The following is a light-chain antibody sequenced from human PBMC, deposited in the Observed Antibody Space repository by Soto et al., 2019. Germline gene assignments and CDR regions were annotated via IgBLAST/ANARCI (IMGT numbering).Light chain of an antibody. J-gene: IGLJ2*01. CDR1: SSDVGGYNY. Sequence: QSALTQPASVSGSPGQSITISCTGTSSDVGGYNYDSWYQQHPGKAPKLMIYDVGNRPSGVSNPFSGSMSGNTASLTISGIQAEDEADYYCSSYTSSTTRVFGGGTKVTV. CDR2: DVG. CDR3: SSYTSSTTRV. V-gene: IGLV2-14*01.